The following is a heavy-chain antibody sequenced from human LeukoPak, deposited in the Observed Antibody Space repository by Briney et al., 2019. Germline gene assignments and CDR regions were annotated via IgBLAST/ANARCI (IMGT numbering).Heavy chain of an antibody. D-gene: IGHD4-17*01. Sequence: ASVKVSCKASGGTFSSYAISWVRQAPGQGLEWMGRIIPILGIANYAQKFQGRVTITADTSTSTVYMELSSLRSEDTAVYYCARGYGDYVTDYWGQGTLVTVSS. J-gene: IGHJ4*02. CDR3: ARGYGDYVTDY. CDR1: GGTFSSYA. V-gene: IGHV1-69*04. CDR2: IIPILGIA.